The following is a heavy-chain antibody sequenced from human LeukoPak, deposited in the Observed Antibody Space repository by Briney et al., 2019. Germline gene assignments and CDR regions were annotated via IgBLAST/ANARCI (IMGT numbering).Heavy chain of an antibody. CDR2: IKPDGSDK. Sequence: GGSLRLSCAASGFTFSLHWMSWVRQAPGKGLEWVAYIKPDGSDKYYVDSVKGRFAMSRDNAKNSVYLQMNSLRVEDTAVYCCARVGGHWGQGTLVTVSS. CDR1: GFTFSLHW. V-gene: IGHV3-7*01. J-gene: IGHJ4*02. CDR3: ARVGGH. D-gene: IGHD3-10*01.